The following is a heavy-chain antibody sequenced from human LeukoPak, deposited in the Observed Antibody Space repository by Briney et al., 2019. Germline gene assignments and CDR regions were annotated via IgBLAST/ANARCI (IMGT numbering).Heavy chain of an antibody. J-gene: IGHJ4*02. CDR2: ISAYNGNT. CDR1: GYTLTSYG. D-gene: IGHD5-18*01. Sequence: GASVKVSCKASGYTLTSYGISWVRQAPGQGLEWRGWISAYNGNTNYAQKLQGRVTMTTDTSTSTAYMELRSLRSDDTAVYYCARVRSPIQPGDYWGQGTLVTVSS. V-gene: IGHV1-18*01. CDR3: ARVRSPIQPGDY.